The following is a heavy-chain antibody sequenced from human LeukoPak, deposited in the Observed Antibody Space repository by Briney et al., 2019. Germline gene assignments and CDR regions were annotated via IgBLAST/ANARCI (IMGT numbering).Heavy chain of an antibody. Sequence: ASVKVSCKASGYSFTTYGISWLRQAPGHGLEWIAWISVYNGNTNYADKVRGRVLVTTDISATTAYLELKSLRYDDTGVYYCAKMDSDSSGFFSNWGQGIPVTVSS. D-gene: IGHD3-22*01. CDR3: AKMDSDSSGFFSN. J-gene: IGHJ4*02. CDR1: GYSFTTYG. CDR2: ISVYNGNT. V-gene: IGHV1-18*01.